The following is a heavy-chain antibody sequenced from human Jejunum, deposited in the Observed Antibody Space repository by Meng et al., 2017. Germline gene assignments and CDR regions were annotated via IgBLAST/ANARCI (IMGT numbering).Heavy chain of an antibody. CDR1: GYSISSGYY. D-gene: IGHD1-26*01. J-gene: IGHJ6*02. V-gene: IGHV4-38-2*02. Sequence: SETLSLTCAVSGYSISSGYYWGWIRQPPGKGLEWIGNIYHSGTTYYNPSLKSRVTVSIDTSNNHFSLKLSSVTAADTAVYYCAREGGSYGSRMDVWGQGTTVTVSS. CDR3: AREGGSYGSRMDV. CDR2: IYHSGTT.